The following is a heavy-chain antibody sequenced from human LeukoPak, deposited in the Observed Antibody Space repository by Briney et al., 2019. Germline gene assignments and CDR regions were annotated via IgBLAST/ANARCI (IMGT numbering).Heavy chain of an antibody. Sequence: PSETLSLTCAVSSGSISGYYWSWIRQPPGKRLEWIGCVYSSGSTNYNPSLKGRVTISIDTSKNQFSLRLNSVTAADTAVYYCARAGPSSGWYNFDYWGQGTLVTVSS. CDR3: ARAGPSSGWYNFDY. CDR1: SGSISGYY. V-gene: IGHV4-59*01. D-gene: IGHD6-19*01. CDR2: VYSSGST. J-gene: IGHJ4*02.